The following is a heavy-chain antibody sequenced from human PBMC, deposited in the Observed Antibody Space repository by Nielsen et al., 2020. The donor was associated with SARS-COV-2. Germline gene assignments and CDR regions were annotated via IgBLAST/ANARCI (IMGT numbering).Heavy chain of an antibody. D-gene: IGHD5-12*01. J-gene: IGHJ6*02. V-gene: IGHV3-30-3*01. CDR3: ARDSPSGYDRVAVSYYYGMDV. CDR1: GFTFSSYA. CDR2: ISYDGSNK. Sequence: GESLKISCAASGFTFSSYAMHWVRQAPGKGLEWVAVISYDGSNKYYADSVKGRFTISRDNSKNTLYLQMNSLRAEDTAVYYCARDSPSGYDRVAVSYYYGMDVWGQGTTVTVSS.